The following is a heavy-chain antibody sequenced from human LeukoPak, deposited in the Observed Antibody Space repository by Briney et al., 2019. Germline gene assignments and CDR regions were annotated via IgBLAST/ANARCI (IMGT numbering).Heavy chain of an antibody. Sequence: GASVKVSCKASGGTFSSYAISWVRQAPGQGLEWMGRIIPIFGTANYAQKFQGRVTITTDESTGTAYMELSSLRSEDTAVYYCARESGITIFGVVIDNNWFDPWGQGTLVTVSS. CDR3: ARESGITIFGVVIDNNWFDP. D-gene: IGHD3-3*01. V-gene: IGHV1-69*05. CDR2: IIPIFGTA. J-gene: IGHJ5*02. CDR1: GGTFSSYA.